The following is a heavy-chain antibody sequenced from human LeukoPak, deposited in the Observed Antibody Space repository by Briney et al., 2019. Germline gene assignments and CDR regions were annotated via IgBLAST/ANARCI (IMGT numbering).Heavy chain of an antibody. CDR1: GYTFTSYD. CDR3: ARVTRPRGYYYYYYYMDV. V-gene: IGHV1-8*01. D-gene: IGHD3-10*01. J-gene: IGHJ6*03. CDR2: MNPNSGNT. Sequence: ASVKVSCKASGYTFTSYDINWVRQATGQGLKWMGWMNPNSGNTGYAQKFQGRVTMTRNTSISTAYMELSSLRSEDTAVYYCARVTRPRGYYYYYYYMDVWGKGTTVTISS.